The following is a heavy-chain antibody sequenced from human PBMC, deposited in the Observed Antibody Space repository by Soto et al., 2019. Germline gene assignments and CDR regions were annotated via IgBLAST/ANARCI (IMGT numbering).Heavy chain of an antibody. Sequence: PSETLSLTCTVSGGSISSYYWSWIRQPPGKGLEWIWYIYYSGSTNYNPSLKSRVTISVDTSKNQFSLKLSSVTAADTAVYYCARENGSRGYYNYYYGMDVGGQGTTVPVSS. D-gene: IGHD3-22*01. CDR1: GGSISSYY. CDR2: IYYSGST. V-gene: IGHV4-59*01. J-gene: IGHJ6*02. CDR3: ARENGSRGYYNYYYGMDV.